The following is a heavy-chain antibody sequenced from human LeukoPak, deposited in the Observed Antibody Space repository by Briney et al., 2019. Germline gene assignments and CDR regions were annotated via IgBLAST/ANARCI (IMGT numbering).Heavy chain of an antibody. D-gene: IGHD3-9*01. J-gene: IGHJ5*02. CDR3: AKGGLRYGYWFDH. V-gene: IGHV3-11*01. CDR1: GFTYSDYY. CDR2: ISSTGNSI. Sequence: GGSLRLSCAASGFTYSDYYMSWIRQAPGKGLEWVSYISSTGNSIFYADSVKGRFTISRDNAKNSLSLQLNSLRAEDTAVYYCAKGGLRYGYWFDHWGQGTLVTVSS.